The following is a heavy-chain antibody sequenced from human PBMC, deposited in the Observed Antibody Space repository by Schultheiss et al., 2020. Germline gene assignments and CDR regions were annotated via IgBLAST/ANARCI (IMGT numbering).Heavy chain of an antibody. V-gene: IGHV2-5*02. CDR2: IYNDGDK. Sequence: SGPTLVKPTQTLTLTCTFSGFSLSTSGVGVGWIRQPPGKALEWLALIYNDGDKRYSPSLKSRLTITKDTSKNQVVLTMTNMDPVDTATYYCARTGGLYGMDVWGQGTTVTVSS. CDR3: ARTGGLYGMDV. CDR1: GFSLSTSGVG. J-gene: IGHJ6*02. D-gene: IGHD1-14*01.